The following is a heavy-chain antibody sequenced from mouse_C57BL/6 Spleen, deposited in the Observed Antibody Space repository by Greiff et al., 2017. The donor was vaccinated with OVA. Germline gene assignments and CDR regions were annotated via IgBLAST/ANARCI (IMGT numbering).Heavy chain of an antibody. D-gene: IGHD3-2*02. CDR3: ARKPSSGYDYAMDY. CDR1: GYTFTSYW. Sequence: QVQLQQPGAELVKPGASVKLSCKASGYTFTSYWMQWVKQRPGQGLEWIGEIDPSDSYTNYNQKFKGKATLTVDTSSITAYMQLSSLTSEDSAVFYCARKPSSGYDYAMDYWGQGTSVTVSS. J-gene: IGHJ4*01. V-gene: IGHV1-50*01. CDR2: IDPSDSYT.